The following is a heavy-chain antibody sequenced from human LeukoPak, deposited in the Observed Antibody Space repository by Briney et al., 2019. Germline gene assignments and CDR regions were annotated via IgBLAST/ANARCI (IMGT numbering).Heavy chain of an antibody. V-gene: IGHV1-2*02. CDR2: IYPNSGGT. Sequence: GASVKVSCKASGYTFTGYYMHWVRQAPGQELEWMGWIYPNSGGTNYAQKFQGRVTMTRDTSISTACMELSRLRSDDTAVYYCARGLCSGGSCYLDWGAFDIWGQGTMVTVSS. CDR1: GYTFTGYY. CDR3: ARGLCSGGSCYLDWGAFDI. D-gene: IGHD2-15*01. J-gene: IGHJ3*02.